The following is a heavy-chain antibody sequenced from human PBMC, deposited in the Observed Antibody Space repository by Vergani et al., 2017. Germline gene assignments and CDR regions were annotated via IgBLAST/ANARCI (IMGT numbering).Heavy chain of an antibody. D-gene: IGHD6-19*01. V-gene: IGHV1-18*04. Sequence: QVQLVQSGAEVKKPGASVKVSCKASGYTFTSYGISWVRQAPGQGLEWMGGISAYNGNTNYAQKLQGRVTMTTDTSTSTAYMELRSLRSDDTAVYYCARYESPIAVAGNDAFDIWGQGTMVTVSS. J-gene: IGHJ3*02. CDR1: GYTFTSYG. CDR3: ARYESPIAVAGNDAFDI. CDR2: ISAYNGNT.